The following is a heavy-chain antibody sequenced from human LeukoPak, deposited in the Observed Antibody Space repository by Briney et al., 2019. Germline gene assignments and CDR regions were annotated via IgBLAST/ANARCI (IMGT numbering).Heavy chain of an antibody. CDR1: GGSFSGYY. CDR2: INHSGST. J-gene: IGHJ4*02. V-gene: IGHV4-34*01. Sequence: PSETLSLTCAVYGGSFSGYYWSWIRQPPGKGLEWIGEINHSGSTNYNPSLKSRVTISVDTSKNQFSLKLSSVTAADTAVYYCARGSPGPDYWGQGTLVTVSS. D-gene: IGHD3-10*01. CDR3: ARGSPGPDY.